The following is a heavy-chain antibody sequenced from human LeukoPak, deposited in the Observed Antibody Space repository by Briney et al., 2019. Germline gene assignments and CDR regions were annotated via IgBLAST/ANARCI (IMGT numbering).Heavy chain of an antibody. CDR3: AKRDSSGSYYFDY. D-gene: IGHD3-22*01. J-gene: IGHJ4*02. CDR1: GFTVSSNY. Sequence: GGSLRLSCAVSGFTVSSNYMSWVRQAPGKGLEWVSLIYGDGTTYYADSVRGRFTISRDNSKNTLYLQMNSLRAEDTAVFYCAKRDSSGSYYFDYWGQGTLVTVSS. CDR2: IYGDGTT. V-gene: IGHV3-53*01.